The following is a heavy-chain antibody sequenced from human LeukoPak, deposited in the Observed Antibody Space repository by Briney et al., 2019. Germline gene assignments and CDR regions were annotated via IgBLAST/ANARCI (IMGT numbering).Heavy chain of an antibody. Sequence: PSETLSLTCAVYGGSFSGYYWSWIRQPPGKGLEWIGEINHSGSTNYNPSLKSRVTISVDTSKNQFSLKLSSVTAADTAVYYCASNDYSNYTTIDYWGQGTLVTVSS. J-gene: IGHJ4*02. D-gene: IGHD4-4*01. CDR1: GGSFSGYY. V-gene: IGHV4-34*01. CDR2: INHSGST. CDR3: ASNDYSNYTTIDY.